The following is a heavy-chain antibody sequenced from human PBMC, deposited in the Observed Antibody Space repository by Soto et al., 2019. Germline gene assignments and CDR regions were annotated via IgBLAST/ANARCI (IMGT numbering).Heavy chain of an antibody. D-gene: IGHD3-3*02. CDR1: GYTFTNYY. CDR2: INPSGST. J-gene: IGHJ6*02. V-gene: IGHV1-46*03. CDR3: AREDGVAIFGVVSYYGMDV. Sequence: ASVRVSCTASGYTFTNYYIHWVRQAPGQGLEWVGIINPSGSTTYAQKFQARVTLTRVTSTSTVYTQLSRLRTEDAAVYYCAREDGVAIFGVVSYYGMDVWGQGTTVTVSS.